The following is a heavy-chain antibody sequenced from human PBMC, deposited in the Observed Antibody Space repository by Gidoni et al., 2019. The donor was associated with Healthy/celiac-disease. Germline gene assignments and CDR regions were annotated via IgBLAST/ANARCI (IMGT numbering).Heavy chain of an antibody. CDR1: GFTFSSYA. J-gene: IGHJ4*02. CDR3: ARVGVGGRYYFDY. D-gene: IGHD2-15*01. Sequence: EVQLVESGGGLVQLGGSLRLSCAASGFTFSSYAMHWVRQAPGKRLEYVSAISSNGGSTYYANSVKGRFTISRDNSKNTLYLQMGSLRAEDMAVYYCARVGVGGRYYFDYWGQGTLVTVSS. CDR2: ISSNGGST. V-gene: IGHV3-64*01.